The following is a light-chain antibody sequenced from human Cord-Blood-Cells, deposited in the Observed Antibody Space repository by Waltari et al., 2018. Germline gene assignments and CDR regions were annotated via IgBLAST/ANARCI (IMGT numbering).Light chain of an antibody. CDR2: DAS. Sequence: EIVLTQSPAPRSLSPGGSATLSCRASQSVSSYLAWYQQKPGQAPRLLIYDASNRATGIPARFSGSGSGTDFTLTISSLEPEDFAVYYCQQRSNWPPWTFGQGTKVEIK. V-gene: IGKV3-11*01. CDR1: QSVSSY. J-gene: IGKJ1*01. CDR3: QQRSNWPPWT.